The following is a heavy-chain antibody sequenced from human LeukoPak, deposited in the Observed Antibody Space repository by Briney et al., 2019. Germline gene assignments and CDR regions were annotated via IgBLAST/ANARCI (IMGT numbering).Heavy chain of an antibody. Sequence: SETLSLTCTVSGYSISSGYYWGWIRQPPGKGLEWIGSIYHSARTYYNPSLKSRVTISLDTSKNQFSLKLSSVTAADTAVYYCARDSPPYGDPFDYWGQGTLVTVSS. D-gene: IGHD4-17*01. CDR2: IYHSART. V-gene: IGHV4-38-2*02. CDR3: ARDSPPYGDPFDY. CDR1: GYSISSGYY. J-gene: IGHJ4*02.